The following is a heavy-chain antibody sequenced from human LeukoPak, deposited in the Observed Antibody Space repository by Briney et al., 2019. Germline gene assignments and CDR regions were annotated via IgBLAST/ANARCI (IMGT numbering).Heavy chain of an antibody. V-gene: IGHV3-23*01. CDR2: ISGSGGST. D-gene: IGHD3-10*01. CDR1: GFTFSSYK. J-gene: IGHJ4*02. CDR3: AKGLLSGSGSYGDY. Sequence: PGGSLRLSCAASGFTFSSYKMNWVRQAPGKGLEWVSVISGSGGSTYYADSVKGRFTISRDNSKNTLHLQMNSLRAEDMATYYCAKGLLSGSGSYGDYWGQGTLVTVSS.